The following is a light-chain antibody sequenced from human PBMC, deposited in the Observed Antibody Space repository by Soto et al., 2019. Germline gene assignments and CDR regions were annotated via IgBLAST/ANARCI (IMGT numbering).Light chain of an antibody. CDR2: TAS. V-gene: IGKV1-5*03. CDR3: QQYSTYPWT. Sequence: DIQMTPSPSTLSASVGDRVTITCRASQSISSWLAWYQQEPGKAPKLLISTASSLESGVPSRFSGSGSGTEFALTISSLQPDDFATYYCQQYSTYPWTFGQGTKVDIK. CDR1: QSISSW. J-gene: IGKJ1*01.